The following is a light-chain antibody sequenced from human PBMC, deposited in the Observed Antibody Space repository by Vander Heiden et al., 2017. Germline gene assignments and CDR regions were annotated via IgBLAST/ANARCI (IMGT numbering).Light chain of an antibody. Sequence: DIQMTQSTSTLSASVGDRVTITCRASQSISSWLAWDQQKPGKAPKLLIYKASSLESGVPSRFSCSGSGTEFTLTISSLQPDDFATYYCQQYNSYSNTFGQGTKVEIK. CDR2: KAS. V-gene: IGKV1-5*03. J-gene: IGKJ1*01. CDR1: QSISSW. CDR3: QQYNSYSNT.